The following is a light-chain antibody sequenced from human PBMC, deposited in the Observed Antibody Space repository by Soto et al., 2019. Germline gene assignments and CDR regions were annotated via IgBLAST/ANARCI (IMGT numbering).Light chain of an antibody. CDR2: DAS. J-gene: IGKJ2*01. V-gene: IGKV1-5*01. CDR1: QNISVW. CDR3: QQYDSSSPT. Sequence: DIQMTQSPSTLSASVGDGVTITCRASQNISVWLAWYQQRPGKAPKFLIYDASSLETGVPSRFSGSWSGTEFTLTTRSLQPDDFATYYCQQYDSSSPTFGQGTKLEIK.